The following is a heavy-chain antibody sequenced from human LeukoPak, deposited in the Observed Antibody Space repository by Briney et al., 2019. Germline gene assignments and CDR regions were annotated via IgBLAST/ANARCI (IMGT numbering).Heavy chain of an antibody. V-gene: IGHV4-39*01. J-gene: IGHJ4*02. CDR3: ARLGGSGSYFIIPDY. CDR2: IYYSGST. Sequence: KPSETLSLTCTVSGGSISSSSYYWGWIRQPPGKGLEWIGSIYYSGSTYYNPSLKSRATISVDTSKNQFSLKLSSVTAADTAVYYCARLGGSGSYFIIPDYWGQGTLVTVSS. CDR1: GGSISSSSYY. D-gene: IGHD3-10*01.